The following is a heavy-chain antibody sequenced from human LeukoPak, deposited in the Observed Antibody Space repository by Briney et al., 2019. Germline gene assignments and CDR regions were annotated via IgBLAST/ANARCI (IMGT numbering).Heavy chain of an antibody. D-gene: IGHD3-22*01. J-gene: IGHJ4*02. V-gene: IGHV1-69*13. CDR2: IIPIFGTA. CDR3: ARGGPTYYYDSSGYQASFDY. Sequence: GASVKVSCKASGGTFSSYAISWVRQAPGQGVEWMGGIIPIFGTANYAQKFQGRVTITADESTSTAYMELSSLRSEDTAVYYCARGGPTYYYDSSGYQASFDYWGQGTLVTVSS. CDR1: GGTFSSYA.